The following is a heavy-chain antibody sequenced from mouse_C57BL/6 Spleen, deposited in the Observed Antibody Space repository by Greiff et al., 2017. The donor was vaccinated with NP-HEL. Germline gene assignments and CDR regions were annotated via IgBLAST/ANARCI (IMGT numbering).Heavy chain of an antibody. CDR1: GFTFSSYA. CDR2: ISSGGDYI. V-gene: IGHV5-9-1*02. J-gene: IGHJ4*01. D-gene: IGHD4-1*02. CDR3: TRERNQLGHAMDY. Sequence: EVMLVESGEGLVKPGGSLKLSCAASGFTFSSYAMSWVRQTPEKRLEWVAYISSGGDYIYYADTVKGRFTISRDNARNTLYLQMSSLKSEDTAMYYCTRERNQLGHAMDYWGQGTSVTVSS.